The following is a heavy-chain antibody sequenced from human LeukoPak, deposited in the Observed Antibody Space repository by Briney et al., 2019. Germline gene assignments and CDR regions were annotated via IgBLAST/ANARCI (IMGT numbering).Heavy chain of an antibody. V-gene: IGHV3-23*01. D-gene: IGHD5-18*01. Sequence: GGSLRLSCAASGFTFSNYAMSWVRQAPGKGLEWVSGISASGAYTWYAVSVRGRFTISRDNAKTSLYLQMNSLRAEDTAVYYCARDLSGVAGYTYGRGIDYWGQGTLVTVSS. CDR1: GFTFSNYA. CDR3: ARDLSGVAGYTYGRGIDY. CDR2: ISASGAYT. J-gene: IGHJ4*02.